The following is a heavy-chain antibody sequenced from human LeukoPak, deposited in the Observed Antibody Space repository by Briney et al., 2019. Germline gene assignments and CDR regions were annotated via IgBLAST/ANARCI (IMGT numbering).Heavy chain of an antibody. V-gene: IGHV4-34*01. D-gene: IGHD5/OR15-5a*01. CDR3: ARDMSPGASDI. J-gene: IGHJ3*02. CDR2: INHSGST. CDR1: GGSFSGYY. Sequence: PSETLSLTCAVYGGSFSGYYWSWIRQPPGKGLEWIGEINHSGSTNYNPSLKSRVTISVDTSKNQFSLKLSSVTAADTAVYSCARDMSPGASDIWGQGTMVTVSS.